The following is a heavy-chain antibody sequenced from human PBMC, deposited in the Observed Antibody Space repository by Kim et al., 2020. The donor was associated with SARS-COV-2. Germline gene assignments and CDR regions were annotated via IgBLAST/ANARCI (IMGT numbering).Heavy chain of an antibody. D-gene: IGHD6-13*01. CDR1: GFASSSYA. CDR3: AKQHSSSWDTPWFPFDY. Sequence: GGSLRLSCAASGFASSSYAMSWVRQAPGKGLEWVSGISGSGGSTYYADSVKGRFTISRDNSKNTLYLQMNNLRVEDSAVYYCAKQHSSSWDTPWFPFDYWGQGALVAVPS. CDR2: ISGSGGST. J-gene: IGHJ4*02. V-gene: IGHV3-23*01.